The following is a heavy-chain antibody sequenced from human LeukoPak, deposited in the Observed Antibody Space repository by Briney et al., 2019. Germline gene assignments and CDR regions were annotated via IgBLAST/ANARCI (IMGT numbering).Heavy chain of an antibody. CDR1: GFTFSNAW. CDR2: IKSKTDGGTT. V-gene: IGHV3-15*01. CDR3: TTDQYYDFWSGYYTRYLFKDFDY. J-gene: IGHJ4*02. D-gene: IGHD3-3*01. Sequence: SGGSLRLSCAASGFTFSNAWMSWVRQAPGKGLEWVGRIKSKTDGGTTDYAAPVKGRFTISRDDSKNTLYLQMNSLKTEDTAVYYCTTDQYYDFWSGYYTRYLFKDFDYWGQGTLVTVSS.